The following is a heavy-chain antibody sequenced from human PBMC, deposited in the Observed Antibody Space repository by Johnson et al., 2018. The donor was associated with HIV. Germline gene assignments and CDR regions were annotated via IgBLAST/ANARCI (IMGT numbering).Heavy chain of an antibody. J-gene: IGHJ3*02. CDR3: ANSLLLDAFNI. D-gene: IGHD2-15*01. CDR1: GFTFDDYG. CDR2: ITWNGGGT. V-gene: IGHV3-20*04. Sequence: VQLVESGGGLVKPGGSLRVSCAASGFTFDDYGMSWVRQAPGKGLEWVSGITWNGGGTHYADSVKGRFTISRDNAKNSLYLQMNSLRDEDTAVYYCANSLLLDAFNIWGQGTVVTVSS.